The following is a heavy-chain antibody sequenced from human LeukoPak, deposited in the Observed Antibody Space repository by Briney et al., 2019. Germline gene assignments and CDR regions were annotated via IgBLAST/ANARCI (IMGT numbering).Heavy chain of an antibody. D-gene: IGHD6-13*01. CDR3: ARDRYSSSWYFDY. J-gene: IGHJ4*02. Sequence: SVKVSCRASGGTFSSYAISWVRQAPGQGLEWMGGIIPIFGTANYAQKFQGRVTITTDESTSTAYMELSSLRSEDTAVYYCARDRYSSSWYFDYWGQGTLVTVSS. CDR1: GGTFSSYA. V-gene: IGHV1-69*05. CDR2: IIPIFGTA.